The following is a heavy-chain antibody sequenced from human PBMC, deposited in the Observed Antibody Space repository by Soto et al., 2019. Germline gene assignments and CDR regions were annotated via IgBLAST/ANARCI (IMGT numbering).Heavy chain of an antibody. V-gene: IGHV4-34*01. J-gene: IGHJ6*03. Sequence: QVQLQQWGAGLLKPSETLSLTCAVYGGSFSGYYWSWIRQPPGKGLEWIGEINHSGSTNYNPSLRSRVTISVDQSKNQFSLKLSSVTAADTAVYYCARGGAYCSSTSCSRRYYYYYYMDVWGKGTTVTVSS. CDR3: ARGGAYCSSTSCSRRYYYYYYMDV. CDR2: INHSGST. CDR1: GGSFSGYY. D-gene: IGHD2-2*01.